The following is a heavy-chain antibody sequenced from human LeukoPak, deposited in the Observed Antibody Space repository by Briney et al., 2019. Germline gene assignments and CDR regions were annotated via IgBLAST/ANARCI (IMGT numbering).Heavy chain of an antibody. CDR1: GGSISNYC. CDR3: ARDGSGSYDY. CDR2: IYTSGSS. V-gene: IGHV4-4*09. D-gene: IGHD1-26*01. J-gene: IGHJ4*02. Sequence: SETLSLTCTVSGGSISNYCWSWVRQPTGKGLEWIGFIYTSGSSDYNPSLKSRVTISVDTSKNQFSLKLSSVTAADTAVYYCARDGSGSYDYWGQGTLVTVSS.